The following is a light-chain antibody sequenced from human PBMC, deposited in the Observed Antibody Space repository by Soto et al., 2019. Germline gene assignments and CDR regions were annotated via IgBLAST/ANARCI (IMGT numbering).Light chain of an antibody. J-gene: IGLJ1*01. CDR3: SSYRSSTTFV. CDR1: SSDVGAYNY. Sequence: QSALTQPASVSGSPGQSITISCNGSSSDVGAYNYVSWYQQYPGKAPKVIIFEVRKRPSGVSNRFSGSKSGDTASLTISGRQADDEADYYCSSYRSSTTFVFGTGTKRTVL. CDR2: EVR. V-gene: IGLV2-14*01.